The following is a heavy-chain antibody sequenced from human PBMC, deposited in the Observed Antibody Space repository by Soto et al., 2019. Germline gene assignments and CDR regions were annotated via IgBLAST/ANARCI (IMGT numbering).Heavy chain of an antibody. J-gene: IGHJ4*02. CDR2: IKSKTDGGTT. CDR3: TTELTLGQVVVIGFDY. CDR1: GFTFRNAW. Sequence: SCAASGFTFRNAWMNWVRQAPGKGLEWVGRIKSKTDGGTTDYAAPVKGRFTISRDDSKNTLYLQMNSLKTEDTAVYYCTTELTLGQVVVIGFDYWGQGTLVTVSS. D-gene: IGHD3-22*01. V-gene: IGHV3-15*07.